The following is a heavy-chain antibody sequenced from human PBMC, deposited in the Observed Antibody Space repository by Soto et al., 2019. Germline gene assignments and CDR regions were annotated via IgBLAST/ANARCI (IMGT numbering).Heavy chain of an antibody. CDR3: ARGYGDYPYYLDY. CDR1: GFTFSSYS. D-gene: IGHD4-17*01. CDR2: ISSSSSYI. V-gene: IGHV3-21*01. J-gene: IGHJ4*02. Sequence: EVQLVESGGGLVKPGGSLRLSCAASGFTFSSYSMNWVRQAPGKGLEWVSSISSSSSYIYYADSVKGRFTISRDNAKNSLDLQMNSLRAEDTAVYYCARGYGDYPYYLDYWGQGTLVTVSS.